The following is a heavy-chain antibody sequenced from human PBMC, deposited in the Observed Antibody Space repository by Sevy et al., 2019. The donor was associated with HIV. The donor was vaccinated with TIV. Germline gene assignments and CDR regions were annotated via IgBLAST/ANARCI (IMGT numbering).Heavy chain of an antibody. Sequence: GGSLRLSCAASGFTFSSYEMNWVRQAPGKGLEWASYISSSGSTIYYADSVKRRFTISRDNAKNSLYLQMNSLRAEDTAVYYCARSVYDFWSGYRAYYYYGMDVWGQGTTVTV. CDR3: ARSVYDFWSGYRAYYYYGMDV. CDR2: ISSSGSTI. J-gene: IGHJ6*02. D-gene: IGHD3-3*01. V-gene: IGHV3-48*03. CDR1: GFTFSSYE.